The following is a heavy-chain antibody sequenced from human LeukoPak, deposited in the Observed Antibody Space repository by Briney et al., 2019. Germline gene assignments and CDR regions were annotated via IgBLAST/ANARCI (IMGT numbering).Heavy chain of an antibody. CDR2: ISGSGGST. J-gene: IGHJ6*02. V-gene: IGHV3-23*01. Sequence: GGSLRLSCAASGFTFSSYAMSWVRQAPGKGLEWVSAISGSGGSTYYADSVKGRFTISRDNSKNTLYLQMNSLRAEDTAVYYCAKGDYDFWSGLGLVGGYYYGMDVWGQGTTVTVSS. CDR1: GFTFSSYA. D-gene: IGHD3-3*01. CDR3: AKGDYDFWSGLGLVGGYYYGMDV.